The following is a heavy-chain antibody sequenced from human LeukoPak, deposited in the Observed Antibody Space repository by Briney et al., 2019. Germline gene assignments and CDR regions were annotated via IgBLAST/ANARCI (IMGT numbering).Heavy chain of an antibody. CDR1: GFTFSDYY. CDR2: ISSDGGAM. J-gene: IGHJ4*02. CDR3: ARVKNYYDSSGYYHYFDY. V-gene: IGHV3-11*01. Sequence: GGSLRLSCAASGFTFSDYYMTWIRQAPGKGLEWVSSISSDGGAMYYADSVKGRFTVSRDNARNSLYLQMNSLSAEDTAVYFCARVKNYYDSSGYYHYFDYWGQGTLVTVSS. D-gene: IGHD3-22*01.